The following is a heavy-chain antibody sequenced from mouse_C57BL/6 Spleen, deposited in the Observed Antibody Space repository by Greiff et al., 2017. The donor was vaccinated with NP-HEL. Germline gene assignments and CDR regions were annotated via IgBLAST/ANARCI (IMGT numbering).Heavy chain of an antibody. Sequence: EVKVVESGGGLVKPGGSLKLSCAASGFTFSDYGMHWVRQAPEKGLEWVAYISSGSSTIYYADTVKGRFTLSRDSAKNTLFLQMTSLRSEDTAMYYSAGPYYCSSGYSFAYWGQGTLVTVSA. CDR2: ISSGSSTI. J-gene: IGHJ3*01. CDR3: AGPYYCSSGYSFAY. D-gene: IGHD1-1*01. V-gene: IGHV5-17*01. CDR1: GFTFSDYG.